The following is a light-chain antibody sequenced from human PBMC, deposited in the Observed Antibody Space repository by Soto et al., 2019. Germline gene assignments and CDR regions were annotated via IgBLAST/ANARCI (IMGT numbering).Light chain of an antibody. Sequence: EIVMTQSPATLSVSPGGRATLSCRASQSVSSNLAWYQQKPGQAPRLLIYGASTRATGCPARFSGSGSGTEFTLTISSLQSEDFAVYYCQQYKNWPLTFGGGTRVEIK. J-gene: IGKJ4*01. CDR2: GAS. V-gene: IGKV3-15*01. CDR3: QQYKNWPLT. CDR1: QSVSSN.